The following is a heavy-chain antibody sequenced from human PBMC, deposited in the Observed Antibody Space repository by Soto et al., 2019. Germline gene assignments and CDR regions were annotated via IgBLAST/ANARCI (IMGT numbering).Heavy chain of an antibody. V-gene: IGHV3-21*01. CDR3: ARDPLPYYYGTGSPYDAFDI. Sequence: GGSLRLSCAASGFTFSSYSMNWVRQAPGKGLEWVSSISSSSSYIYYADSVKGRFTISRDDAKNSLYLQMNSLRAEDTAVYYCARDPLPYYYGTGSPYDAFDIWGQGTMVTVSS. CDR1: GFTFSSYS. J-gene: IGHJ3*02. CDR2: ISSSSSYI. D-gene: IGHD3-10*01.